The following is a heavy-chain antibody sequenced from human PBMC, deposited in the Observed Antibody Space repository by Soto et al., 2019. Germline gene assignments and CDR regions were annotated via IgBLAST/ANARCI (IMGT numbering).Heavy chain of an antibody. CDR2: INVYNGNT. CDR3: ARGVGSGSYYNQYNWFDP. D-gene: IGHD3-10*01. V-gene: IGHV1-18*01. CDR1: GYTFTNYG. Sequence: QVQLVQSGGEVKKPGASVKVSCKASGYTFTNYGISCVRQAPGQGLEWMGWINVYNGNTKYAQKDQGRVTMTTDTSTSTANMELRSLRSDDTAVYYCARGVGSGSYYNQYNWFDPWGQGTLVTVSS. J-gene: IGHJ5*02.